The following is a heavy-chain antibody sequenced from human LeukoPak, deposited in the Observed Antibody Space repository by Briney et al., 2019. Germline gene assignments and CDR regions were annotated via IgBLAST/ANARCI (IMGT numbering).Heavy chain of an antibody. Sequence: PGGSLKLSCAASGFTFSGSAMHWVRQASRKGLEWVGRIRSKANSYATAYAASVKGRFTISRDDSKNTAYLQMNSLKTEDTAVYYCTRASAAAAGSSDYWGQGTLVTVSS. D-gene: IGHD6-13*01. CDR1: GFTFSGSA. CDR3: TRASAAAAGSSDY. V-gene: IGHV3-73*01. CDR2: IRSKANSYAT. J-gene: IGHJ4*02.